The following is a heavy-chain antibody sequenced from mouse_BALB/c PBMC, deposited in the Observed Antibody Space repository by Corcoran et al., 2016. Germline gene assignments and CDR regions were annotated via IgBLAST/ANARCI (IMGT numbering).Heavy chain of an antibody. CDR3: ARYYRYDAMDY. D-gene: IGHD2-14*01. Sequence: QVQLQQSGAELMKPGASVKISCKATGYTFSSYWIEWVKQRPGHGLEWIGEMLPGSGSTNYNEKFKGKATFTADTSSKTAYMQLSSMTSEDSAVYYCARYYRYDAMDYWGQGTSVTVSS. CDR1: GYTFSSYW. J-gene: IGHJ4*01. V-gene: IGHV1-9*01. CDR2: MLPGSGST.